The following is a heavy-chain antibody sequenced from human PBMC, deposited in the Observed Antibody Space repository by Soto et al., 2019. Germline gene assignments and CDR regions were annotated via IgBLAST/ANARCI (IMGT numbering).Heavy chain of an antibody. J-gene: IGHJ4*02. V-gene: IGHV3-23*01. D-gene: IGHD2-21*01. Sequence: EVHLLDSWGGLTQPGGSLRVSCAASGFTVSNNAMSGVLPAPGNGPELFSATRGSGETTWYSDSVKGRFTISSDNSKNTLYLQMNSLRAEDTAVYYCAKESWRGGGCNYAYFDFWGQGTLVTVSS. CDR3: AKESWRGGGCNYAYFDF. CDR2: TRGSGETT. CDR1: GFTVSNNA.